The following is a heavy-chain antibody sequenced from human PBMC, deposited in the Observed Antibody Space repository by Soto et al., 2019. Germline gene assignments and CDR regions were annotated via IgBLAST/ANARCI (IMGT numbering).Heavy chain of an antibody. J-gene: IGHJ4*02. CDR3: VRGDDRVD. D-gene: IGHD1-1*01. Sequence: LRLSCVGSGFIFSSFTMTWVRQAPGMGLQYLASISKSSSLIYYADSVRGRFIISRDNSKDSVFLQMYSLRAEDAAMYYCVRGDDRVDWGQGTLVTVSS. CDR1: GFIFSSFT. V-gene: IGHV3-21*01. CDR2: ISKSSSLI.